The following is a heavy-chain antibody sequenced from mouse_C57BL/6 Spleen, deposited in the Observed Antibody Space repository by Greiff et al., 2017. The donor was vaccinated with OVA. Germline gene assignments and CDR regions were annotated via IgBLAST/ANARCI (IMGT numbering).Heavy chain of an antibody. CDR3: AIQIYYDYDDGGAY. V-gene: IGHV3-6*01. CDR1: GYSITSGYY. CDR2: ISYAGSN. Sequence: ESGPGLVKPSQSLSLTCSVTGYSITSGYYWNWIRQFPGNKLEWMGYISYAGSNNYNPSLKNRISITRDTSKNQFFLKLNSVSTEDTATYYGAIQIYYDYDDGGAYWGQGTLVTVSA. D-gene: IGHD2-4*01. J-gene: IGHJ3*01.